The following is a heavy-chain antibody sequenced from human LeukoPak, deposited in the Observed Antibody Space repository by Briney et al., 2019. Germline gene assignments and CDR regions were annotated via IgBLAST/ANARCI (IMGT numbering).Heavy chain of an antibody. V-gene: IGHV4-59*08. D-gene: IGHD3-10*01. CDR1: GGSISSYY. Sequence: SETLSLTCTVSGGSISSYYWSWIRQPPGKGLEWLGYIYYSGSTNYNPSLRSRVTISVDTSKNQFSLKLSSVTAADTAVYYCASGMVWFGESPFDYWGQGTLVTVSS. CDR3: ASGMVWFGESPFDY. J-gene: IGHJ4*02. CDR2: IYYSGST.